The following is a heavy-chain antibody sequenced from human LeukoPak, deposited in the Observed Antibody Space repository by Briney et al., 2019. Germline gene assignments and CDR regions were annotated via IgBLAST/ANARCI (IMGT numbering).Heavy chain of an antibody. J-gene: IGHJ2*01. D-gene: IGHD3-10*01. Sequence: GRSLRLSCAASGFSFSSHGMSWVRQAPWKGPEWVSSISSGSDYTFYADSVKGRFTISRDNSKNTLYLQMNSLRAGDTAIYYCAKIGVIGNWYYDVWGRGTLVTVSS. CDR2: ISSGSDYT. CDR1: GFSFSSHG. V-gene: IGHV3-23*01. CDR3: AKIGVIGNWYYDV.